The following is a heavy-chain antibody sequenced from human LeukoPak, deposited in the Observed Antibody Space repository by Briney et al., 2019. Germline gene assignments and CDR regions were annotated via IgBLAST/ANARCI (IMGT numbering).Heavy chain of an antibody. CDR3: ARDFGDILTGTNYGMDV. D-gene: IGHD3-9*01. CDR1: GFTFSNYG. CDR2: IWFDGSNK. Sequence: GGSLRLSCVASGFTFSNYGMPWVRQAPGKGLEWVAIIWFDGSNKYYADSVKGRFTISRDNSKNTLYLQMNSLRAEDTAVYYCARDFGDILTGTNYGMDVWGQGTTVTVSS. V-gene: IGHV3-33*01. J-gene: IGHJ6*02.